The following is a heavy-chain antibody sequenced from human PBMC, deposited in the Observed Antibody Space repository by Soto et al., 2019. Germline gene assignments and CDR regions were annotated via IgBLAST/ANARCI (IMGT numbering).Heavy chain of an antibody. J-gene: IGHJ4*02. CDR3: ARESWDS. Sequence: EVQLVESGGGLVQPGGSLRLSCAASGFTFSSYWMHWVRQAPGKGLMYVSGINGVGRATTYADSVKDRFTISRDNARDTLYLQMHSLTAEGAAVYYWARESWDSWGQGTLVTVSS. V-gene: IGHV3-74*03. CDR1: GFTFSSYW. CDR2: INGVGRAT.